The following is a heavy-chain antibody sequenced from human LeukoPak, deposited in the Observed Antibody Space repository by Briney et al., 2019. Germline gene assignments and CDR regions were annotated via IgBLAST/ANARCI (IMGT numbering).Heavy chain of an antibody. J-gene: IGHJ3*02. V-gene: IGHV3-21*01. CDR2: ISSSSSYI. CDR1: GFTFTSYT. Sequence: PGGSLRLSCAASGFTFTSYTMNWVPHAPGKGLEWVSSISSSSSYIYYADSVKGRFTISRDNANNSLYLQMNSLRAEDTAVYYCARGYRGFDMWGQGTMVTVSS. D-gene: IGHD5-18*01. CDR3: ARGYRGFDM.